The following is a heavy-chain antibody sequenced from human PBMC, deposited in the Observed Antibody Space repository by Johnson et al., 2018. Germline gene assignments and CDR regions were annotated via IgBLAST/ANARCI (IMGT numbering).Heavy chain of an antibody. D-gene: IGHD2-2*02. Sequence: VQLVETGGGVVQPGRSLRLSCAASGFTFSSYGMHWVRQAPGKGLEWVAVIWYDGSNKYYADSVKGRFTISRDNSKNTLYLQMNSLRAEDTAVYYCARDLNCSSTSCYIGYYYYGMDVWGQGTTVTVSS. CDR2: IWYDGSNK. CDR3: ARDLNCSSTSCYIGYYYYGMDV. J-gene: IGHJ6*02. CDR1: GFTFSSYG. V-gene: IGHV3-33*01.